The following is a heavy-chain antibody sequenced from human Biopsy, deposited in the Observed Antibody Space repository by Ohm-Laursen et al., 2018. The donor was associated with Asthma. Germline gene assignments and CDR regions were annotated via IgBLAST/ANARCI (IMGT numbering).Heavy chain of an antibody. CDR2: LIPVLGTA. J-gene: IGHJ6*02. CDR1: GDSFSNYA. CDR3: ATGYSGSERIVYYYSGMEV. Sequence: SSVKVSCKASGDSFSNYAISWVRQAPRQGLEWMGGLIPVLGTADYAQMFEGRVTITADESTSTAYMELSSLRSEDTAVYYCATGYSGSERIVYYYSGMEVWGQGTTVTVSS. D-gene: IGHD5-12*01. V-gene: IGHV1-69*01.